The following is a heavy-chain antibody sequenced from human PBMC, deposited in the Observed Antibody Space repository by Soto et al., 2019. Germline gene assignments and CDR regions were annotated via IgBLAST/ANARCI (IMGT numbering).Heavy chain of an antibody. D-gene: IGHD2-21*02. J-gene: IGHJ4*02. CDR3: ARSIVVVTAADY. Sequence: QVQLVQSGAEVKKPGASVKVSCKASGYTFTSYAMHWVRQAPGQRLEWMGWINAGNGNTKYSQKFQGRVTITRDTSASTAYMWLGSLRSEDTAVYYCARSIVVVTAADYWGQGTLVTFSS. CDR2: INAGNGNT. CDR1: GYTFTSYA. V-gene: IGHV1-3*01.